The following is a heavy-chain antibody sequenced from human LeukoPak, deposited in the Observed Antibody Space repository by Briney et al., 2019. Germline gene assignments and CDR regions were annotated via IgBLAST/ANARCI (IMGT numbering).Heavy chain of an antibody. D-gene: IGHD4-17*01. J-gene: IGHJ6*03. CDR1: GVSISSYY. CDR2: LYTTGST. Sequence: PSETLSLTCTVSGVSISSYYWSWIRQPAGKGLEWIGRLYTTGSTNYNPSLKSRVTMSIDTSKNQFSLKLSSVTAADTAVYYCARDQALADYSDPNYYYYYYMDVWGKGTTVTISS. CDR3: ARDQALADYSDPNYYYYYYMDV. V-gene: IGHV4-4*07.